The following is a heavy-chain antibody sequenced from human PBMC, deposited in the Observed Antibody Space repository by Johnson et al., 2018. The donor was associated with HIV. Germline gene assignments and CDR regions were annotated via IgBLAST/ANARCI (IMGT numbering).Heavy chain of an antibody. CDR1: GFTFSSYA. V-gene: IGHV3-30-3*01. D-gene: IGHD3-22*01. CDR3: ARDRAHYYDSSGYYESGAFDI. J-gene: IGHJ3*02. Sequence: QVQLVESGGGVVQPGRSLRLSCAASGFTFSSYAMHWVRQAPGKGLEWVAVISYDGSNKYYADSVKGRFTISRDNSKNTLYLQMNSRRAEDTAVYYCARDRAHYYDSSGYYESGAFDIWGQGTMVTVSS. CDR2: ISYDGSNK.